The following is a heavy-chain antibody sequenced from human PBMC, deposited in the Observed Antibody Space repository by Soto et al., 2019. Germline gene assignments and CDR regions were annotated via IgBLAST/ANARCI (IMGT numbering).Heavy chain of an antibody. D-gene: IGHD3-3*01. CDR2: ISAYNGNT. V-gene: IGHV1-18*01. CDR3: ARDGLRFLEWLSPFDY. Sequence: EASVKVSCKASGYTFTSYGISWVRQAPGQGLEWMGWISAYNGNTNYAQKLQGRVTMTTDTSTSTAYMELRSLRSDDTAVYYCARDGLRFLEWLSPFDYWGQGTLVTVSS. CDR1: GYTFTSYG. J-gene: IGHJ4*02.